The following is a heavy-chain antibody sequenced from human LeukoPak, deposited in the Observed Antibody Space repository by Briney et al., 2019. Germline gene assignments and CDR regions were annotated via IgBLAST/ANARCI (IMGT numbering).Heavy chain of an antibody. CDR2: IYHNGTH. Sequence: SGTLSLTCAVSVGSISSGNWWTWVRQSPGKGLEWIGEIYHNGTHNYNPSLKSRVTISADTFKNHFSLKLTSVTAADTAVYYCATLEQWLVSPWDYWGQGTLVTVSS. D-gene: IGHD6-19*01. CDR3: ATLEQWLVSPWDY. CDR1: VGSISSGNW. V-gene: IGHV4-4*02. J-gene: IGHJ4*02.